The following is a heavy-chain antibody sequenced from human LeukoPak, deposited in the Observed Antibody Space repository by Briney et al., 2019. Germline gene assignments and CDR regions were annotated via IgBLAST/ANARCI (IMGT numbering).Heavy chain of an antibody. V-gene: IGHV3-23*01. D-gene: IGHD1-1*01. Sequence: PGGSLRLSCAAPGFTFSSYAMNWVRQAPGKGLEWVSAVNGDNSITKYADSVEGRFTISRDNSKNTLYLQMNSLRVDDTAIYYCAKGTTTPGFPDYWGQGTLVTVSS. CDR1: GFTFSSYA. CDR3: AKGTTTPGFPDY. CDR2: VNGDNSIT. J-gene: IGHJ4*02.